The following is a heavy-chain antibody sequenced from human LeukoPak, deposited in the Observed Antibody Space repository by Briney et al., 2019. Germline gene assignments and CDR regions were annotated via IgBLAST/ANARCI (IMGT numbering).Heavy chain of an antibody. J-gene: IGHJ4*02. Sequence: GGSLRLSCAASGFTFSSYAMHWVRQAPGKGLEWVAVISYDGSNKYYADSVKGRFTISRDNSKNTLYPQMNSLRAEDTAVYYCAKGGLICGGQGTLVTVSS. CDR1: GFTFSSYA. D-gene: IGHD2-21*01. V-gene: IGHV3-30-3*01. CDR3: AKGGLIC. CDR2: ISYDGSNK.